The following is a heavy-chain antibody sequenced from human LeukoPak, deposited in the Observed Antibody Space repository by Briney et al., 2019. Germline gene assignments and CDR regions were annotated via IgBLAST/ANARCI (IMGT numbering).Heavy chain of an antibody. Sequence: GASVKVSCKASGYTFTSYDINWVRQATGQGLEWMGWMNPNSGNTGYAQKFQGRVTITRNTSISTAYMELSSLRSEDTAVYYCARGITVGATGGPGDYYYYMDVWGKGTTVTVSS. CDR3: ARGITVGATGGPGDYYYYMDV. CDR2: MNPNSGNT. V-gene: IGHV1-8*01. J-gene: IGHJ6*03. D-gene: IGHD1-26*01. CDR1: GYTFTSYD.